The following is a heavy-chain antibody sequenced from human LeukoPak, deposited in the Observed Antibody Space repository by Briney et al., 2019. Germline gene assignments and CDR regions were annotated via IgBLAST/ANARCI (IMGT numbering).Heavy chain of an antibody. V-gene: IGHV3-48*01. CDR2: ISSSSI. Sequence: GGSLRLSCAASGFTFSSYSMNWVRQAPGKGLEWVSYISSSSIYYAYSVKGRYTISRDTAQNSVYLQMNSLRAEDTGVYYCARDQGGSHSYWGQGTLVTVS. D-gene: IGHD1-26*01. CDR3: ARDQGGSHSY. CDR1: GFTFSSYS. J-gene: IGHJ4*02.